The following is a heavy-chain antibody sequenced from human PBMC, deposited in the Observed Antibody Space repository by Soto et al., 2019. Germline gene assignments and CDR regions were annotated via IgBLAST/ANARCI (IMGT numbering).Heavy chain of an antibody. Sequence: SETLSLTCTVSGGSISSYYWSWIRQPPGKGLEWIGYIYYSGSTNYNPSLKSRVTISVDTSKSQFSLKLSSVTAADTAVYYCASPGYCTNGLCPLSVWGQGTMVTV. CDR2: IYYSGST. CDR1: GGSISSYY. J-gene: IGHJ3*01. D-gene: IGHD2-8*01. V-gene: IGHV4-59*08. CDR3: ASPGYCTNGLCPLSV.